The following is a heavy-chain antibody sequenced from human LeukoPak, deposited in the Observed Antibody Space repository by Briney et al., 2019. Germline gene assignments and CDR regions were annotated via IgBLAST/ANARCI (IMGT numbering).Heavy chain of an antibody. CDR1: GFTFSSYW. CDR3: ARVNSSRYLGDAFDI. D-gene: IGHD6-13*01. Sequence: GGSLRLSCAASGFTFSSYWMSWVRQAPGKGLEWVANIKQDGSDKYYVDSVKGRFTISRDNAKNSLYLQMNSLRGEDTAVYYCARVNSSRYLGDAFDIWGQGTLVTVSS. V-gene: IGHV3-7*05. CDR2: IKQDGSDK. J-gene: IGHJ3*02.